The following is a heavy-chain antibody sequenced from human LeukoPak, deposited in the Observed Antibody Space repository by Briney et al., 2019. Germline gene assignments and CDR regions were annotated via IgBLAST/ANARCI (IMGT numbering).Heavy chain of an antibody. D-gene: IGHD2/OR15-2a*01. V-gene: IGHV3-53*01. CDR3: ARNILFAFDI. CDR2: IYNDGST. CDR1: GLTVSSSY. Sequence: TGGSLRLSCAASGLTVSSSYMGWVRQAPGKGLEWVSIIYNDGSTHYADSMKGRFTISRDNSKNTLYLQVNSLRAEDTAMYYCARNILFAFDIWGQGTMVAVSS. J-gene: IGHJ3*02.